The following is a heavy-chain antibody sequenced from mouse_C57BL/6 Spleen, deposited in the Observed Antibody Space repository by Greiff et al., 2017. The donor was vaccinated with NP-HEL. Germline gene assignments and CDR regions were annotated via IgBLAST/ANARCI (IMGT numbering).Heavy chain of an antibody. CDR3: ARGEGDAWFAY. CDR2: INYDGSST. V-gene: IGHV5-16*01. CDR1: GFTFSDYY. Sequence: EVQRVESEGGLVQPGSSMKLSCTASGFTFSDYYMAWVRQVPEKGLEWVANINYDGSSTYYLDSLKSRFIISRDNAKNILYLQMSSLKSEDTATYYCARGEGDAWFAYWGQGTLVTVSA. J-gene: IGHJ3*01.